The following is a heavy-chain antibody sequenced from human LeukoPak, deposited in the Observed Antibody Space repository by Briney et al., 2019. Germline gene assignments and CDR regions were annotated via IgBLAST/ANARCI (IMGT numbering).Heavy chain of an antibody. CDR3: ARDRATPRANDY. CDR1: GYTFTSYG. V-gene: IGHV1-18*01. CDR2: ISAYNGNT. J-gene: IGHJ4*02. Sequence: ASVKVSCKASGYTFTSYGISWVRQAPGQGVERMGWISAYNGNTNYAQKLQGRVTMTTDTSTSSAYMELRSLRSDDTAVYYCARDRATPRANDYWGQGTLVTVSS. D-gene: IGHD2-15*01.